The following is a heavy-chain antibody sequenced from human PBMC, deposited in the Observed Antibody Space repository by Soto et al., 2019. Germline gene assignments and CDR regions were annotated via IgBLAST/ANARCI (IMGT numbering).Heavy chain of an antibody. V-gene: IGHV3-11*01. J-gene: IGHJ4*02. Sequence: GGSLRLSCAASGFTFSDYYMSWIRQAPGKGLEWVSYISSSGSTIYYADSVKGRFTISRDNAKNSLYLQMNSLRAEDTAVYYCARALVLRYFDWLPSGISYFDYWGQGTLVTVSS. D-gene: IGHD3-9*01. CDR1: GFTFSDYY. CDR3: ARALVLRYFDWLPSGISYFDY. CDR2: ISSSGSTI.